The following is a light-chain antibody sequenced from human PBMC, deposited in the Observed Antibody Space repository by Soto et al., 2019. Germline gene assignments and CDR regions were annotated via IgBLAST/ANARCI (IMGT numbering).Light chain of an antibody. Sequence: IQLTQSPSSLSASVGDRVTITCRASQGISSYLAWYQQKPGKAPKLLINAASTLQSGVPSRFSGSGSGTDFTLTISGLQPEDFATYYCQRININGYPITFGQVTGLEIK. CDR1: QGISSY. V-gene: IGKV1-9*01. CDR2: AAS. CDR3: QRININGYPIT. J-gene: IGKJ5*01.